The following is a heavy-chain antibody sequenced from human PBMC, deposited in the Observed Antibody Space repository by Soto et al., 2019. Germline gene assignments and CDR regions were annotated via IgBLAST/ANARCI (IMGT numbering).Heavy chain of an antibody. CDR1: GYTFTSYG. V-gene: IGHV1-18*01. CDR2: ISAYNGNT. Sequence: ASVKVSCKASGYTFTSYGISCVRQAPGQGLEWMGWISAYNGNTNYAQKLQGRVTMTTDTSTSTAYMELRSLRSDDTAVYYCARDWRALTIFGVVTPLDYWGQGTLVTVS. J-gene: IGHJ4*02. D-gene: IGHD3-3*01. CDR3: ARDWRALTIFGVVTPLDY.